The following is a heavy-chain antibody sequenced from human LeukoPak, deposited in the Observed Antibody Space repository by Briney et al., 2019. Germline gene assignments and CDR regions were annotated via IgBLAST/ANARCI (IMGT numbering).Heavy chain of an antibody. J-gene: IGHJ3*02. V-gene: IGHV4-59*08. CDR2: IYYSGST. Sequence: PSETLSLTCTVSGGSISSYYWSWIRQPPGKGLEWIGYIYYSGSTNYNPSLKSRVTISVDTSKNQLSLKLSSVTAADTAVYYCARHWGDSPNHSDDLYAFDIWGQGTMVTVSS. D-gene: IGHD1-14*01. CDR1: GGSISSYY. CDR3: ARHWGDSPNHSDDLYAFDI.